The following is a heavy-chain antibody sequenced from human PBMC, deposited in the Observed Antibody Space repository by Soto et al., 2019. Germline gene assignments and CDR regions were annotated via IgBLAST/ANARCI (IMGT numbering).Heavy chain of an antibody. D-gene: IGHD1-1*01. CDR3: VRGGILEANRPYYHYGLDV. CDR2: VSPYNGNT. J-gene: IGHJ6*02. CDR1: GYTFSTYG. Sequence: ASVKVSCKVFGYTFSTYGLSWVRQAPGQGLEWMGWVSPYNGNTYYAPGLQGRVTMTTDTSTNTAYMSLRSLRSDDTAIYYCVRGGILEANRPYYHYGLDVWGQGTPGTVSS. V-gene: IGHV1-18*01.